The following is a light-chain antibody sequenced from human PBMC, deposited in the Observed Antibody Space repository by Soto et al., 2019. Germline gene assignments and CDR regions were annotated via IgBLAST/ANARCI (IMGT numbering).Light chain of an antibody. CDR1: QSVSSSF. Sequence: EIVLTQSPGTLSLSPGERATLSCRASQSVSSSFLAWYQQKPDQAPRLLIYGASSRATGIPDRFSGSGSGTDFTLTISRLEPEDFAVYYCQQYSSSPLTFGGGPKVEIK. CDR2: GAS. J-gene: IGKJ4*01. CDR3: QQYSSSPLT. V-gene: IGKV3-20*01.